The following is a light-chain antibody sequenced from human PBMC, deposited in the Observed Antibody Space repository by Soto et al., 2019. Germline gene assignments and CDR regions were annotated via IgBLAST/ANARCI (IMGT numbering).Light chain of an antibody. CDR3: QSYDSSLSAYVV. V-gene: IGLV1-40*01. CDR2: GNN. J-gene: IGLJ2*01. CDR1: SSNIGAGYD. Sequence: QAVVTQPPSVSGAPGQRVSISCTGTSSNIGAGYDVHWYQHLPGTAPKLLMYGNNNRPSGVPDRFSGSKSGTSASLAITGLQAEDEADYYCQSYDSSLSAYVVFGGGTKLTVL.